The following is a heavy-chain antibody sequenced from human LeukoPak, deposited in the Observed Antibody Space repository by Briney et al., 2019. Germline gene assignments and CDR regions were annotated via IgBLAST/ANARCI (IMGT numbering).Heavy chain of an antibody. V-gene: IGHV1-69*05. Sequence: ASVKVSCKASGGTFSSYAISWVRQAPGQGLEWMGGIIPIFGTANYAQKFQGRVTITTDESTSTAYMGLSSLRSEDTAVYYCASSIAAAGMVDDYYYMDVWGKGTTVTVSS. J-gene: IGHJ6*03. D-gene: IGHD6-13*01. CDR3: ASSIAAAGMVDDYYYMDV. CDR1: GGTFSSYA. CDR2: IIPIFGTA.